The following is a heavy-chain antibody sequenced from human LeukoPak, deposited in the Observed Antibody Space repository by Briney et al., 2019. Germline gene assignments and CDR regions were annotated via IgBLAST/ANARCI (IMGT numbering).Heavy chain of an antibody. CDR1: GFSLTNFD. CDR3: ARDFERTMITFGGVIAYDAFDI. D-gene: IGHD3-16*02. Sequence: GGSLRLSCAASGFSLTNFDMNRIRQAPGKGLEWVAVISYDGSNKYYADSVKGRFTISRDNSKNTLYLQMNSLRAEDTAVYYCARDFERTMITFGGVIAYDAFDIWGQGTMVTVSS. V-gene: IGHV3-30-3*01. CDR2: ISYDGSNK. J-gene: IGHJ3*02.